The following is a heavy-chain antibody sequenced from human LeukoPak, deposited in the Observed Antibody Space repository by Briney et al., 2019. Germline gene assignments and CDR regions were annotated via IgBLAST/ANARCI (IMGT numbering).Heavy chain of an antibody. CDR2: IYYSGST. D-gene: IGHD3-10*01. CDR1: GGSISSSSYY. V-gene: IGHV4-39*01. Sequence: TSETLSLTCTVSGGSISSSSYYWGWIRQPPGKGLEWIGSIYYSGSTYYNPSLKSRVTISVDTSKNQFSLKLSSVTAADTAVYYCASRRITMVRGVIIYWGQGTLVTVSS. CDR3: ASRRITMVRGVIIY. J-gene: IGHJ4*02.